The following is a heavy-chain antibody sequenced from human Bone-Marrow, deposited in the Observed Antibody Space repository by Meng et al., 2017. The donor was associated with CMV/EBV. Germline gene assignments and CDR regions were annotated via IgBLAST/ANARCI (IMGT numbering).Heavy chain of an antibody. V-gene: IGHV4-34*01. CDR2: INHSGST. Sequence: SETLSLTCAVYGGSFSGYYWSWIRQPPGKGLEWIGEINHSGSTNYNPSLKSRVTISVDTSKNQFSLKLSSVTAADTAVYYCARGERYAGFDPWGQGTLVTVSS. J-gene: IGHJ5*02. CDR1: GGSFSGYY. D-gene: IGHD1-1*01. CDR3: ARGERYAGFDP.